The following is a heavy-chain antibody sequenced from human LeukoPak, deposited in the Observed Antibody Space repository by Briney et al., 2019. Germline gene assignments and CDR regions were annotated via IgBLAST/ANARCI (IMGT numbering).Heavy chain of an antibody. V-gene: IGHV4-34*01. Sequence: PSETLSLTCAVYGGSFSGYYWSWIRQPPGKGLEWIGEINHSGSTNYNPSLKSRVTISVDTSKNQFSLKLSSVTAADTAVYYCARGFVWSAYSFYFDYWGQGTLVTVSS. CDR3: ARGFVWSAYSFYFDY. CDR2: INHSGST. D-gene: IGHD3-3*01. CDR1: GGSFSGYY. J-gene: IGHJ4*02.